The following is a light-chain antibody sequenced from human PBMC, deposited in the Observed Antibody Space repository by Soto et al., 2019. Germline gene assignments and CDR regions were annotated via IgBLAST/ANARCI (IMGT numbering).Light chain of an antibody. CDR3: QQYGHSPWT. J-gene: IGKJ1*01. Sequence: EIVLTQSPGTLSLSPGERATLSCRASQSVSSSYLAWYQQKPGQAPRLLIYGASTRATGIPDRFSGSGSGTDLTLTISRLEPEDFAVYYCQQYGHSPWTFGQGTKLEIK. CDR1: QSVSSSY. CDR2: GAS. V-gene: IGKV3-20*01.